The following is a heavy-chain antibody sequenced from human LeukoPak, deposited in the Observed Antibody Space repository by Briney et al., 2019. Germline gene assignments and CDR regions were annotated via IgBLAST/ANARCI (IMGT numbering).Heavy chain of an antibody. Sequence: SETLSLTCTVSGGSIGFYFWSWIRQPAGKGLEWIGRINGNGGTNYNPSLKSRVAISADTSKNQFSLDLRSVTAADTAVYYCVSTGGGSGGHWGQGTLVTVSS. J-gene: IGHJ4*02. D-gene: IGHD5-12*01. V-gene: IGHV4-4*07. CDR3: VSTGGGSGGH. CDR2: INGNGGT. CDR1: GGSIGFYF.